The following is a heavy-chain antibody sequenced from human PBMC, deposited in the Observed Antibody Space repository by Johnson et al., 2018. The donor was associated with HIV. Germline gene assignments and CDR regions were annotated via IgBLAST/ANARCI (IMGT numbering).Heavy chain of an antibody. CDR3: AREVEISMVQGVIIGDAFDI. Sequence: VQLVESGGGVVQPERSLRLSCAASGFTFSAYAMHWVRQAPGKGLEWVSGINWNGGSTDYADSVKGRFTISRDNAKNSLYLQMNSLRAEDTAVYYCAREVEISMVQGVIIGDAFDIWGQGTMVTVSS. CDR2: INWNGGST. J-gene: IGHJ3*02. V-gene: IGHV3-20*04. D-gene: IGHD3-10*01. CDR1: GFTFSAYA.